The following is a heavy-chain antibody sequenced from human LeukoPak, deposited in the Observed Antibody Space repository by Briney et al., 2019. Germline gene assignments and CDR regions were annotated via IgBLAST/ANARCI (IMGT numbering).Heavy chain of an antibody. CDR3: SRGLVRGVMNY. Sequence: PGRSLRLSCTTSGFTFGDYAMNWVRQAPGEGLAGVGFIRGKAAGGTTDYAASVKGRFTISGDDSKSIAYLQMNSLRTEDTAVYYCSRGLVRGVMNYWGQGTLVTVSS. D-gene: IGHD3-10*02. CDR2: IRGKAAGGTT. J-gene: IGHJ4*02. CDR1: GFTFGDYA. V-gene: IGHV3-49*04.